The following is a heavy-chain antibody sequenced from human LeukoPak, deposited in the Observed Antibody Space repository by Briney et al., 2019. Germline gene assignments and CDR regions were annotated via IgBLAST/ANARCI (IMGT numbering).Heavy chain of an antibody. J-gene: IGHJ5*01. CDR1: GFTFSNYW. Sequence: PGGSLRLSCAASGFTFSNYWMHWVRQAPGKGLVWVSRINSDGLSASYADSVKGRFTISRDNAKNTLYLQMNSLRADDTALYDCVREKRLNYYDSSGFDSWGQGTLVTVSS. D-gene: IGHD3-22*01. V-gene: IGHV3-74*01. CDR3: VREKRLNYYDSSGFDS. CDR2: INSDGLSA.